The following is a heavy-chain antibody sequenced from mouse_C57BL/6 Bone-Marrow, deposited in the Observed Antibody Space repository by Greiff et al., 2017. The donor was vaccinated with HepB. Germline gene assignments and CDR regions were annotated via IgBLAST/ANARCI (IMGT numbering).Heavy chain of an antibody. V-gene: IGHV14-4*01. J-gene: IGHJ3*01. CDR2: IDPENGDT. Sequence: EVQLQQSGAELVRPGASVKLSCTASGFNIKDDYMHWVKQRPEQGLEWIGLIDPENGDTEYASKFQGKATITADTSSNTAYLPLSSLTSEDTAVYYFTTCLRAYWGQGTLVTVSA. CDR1: GFNIKDDY. D-gene: IGHD1-1*01. CDR3: TTCLRAY.